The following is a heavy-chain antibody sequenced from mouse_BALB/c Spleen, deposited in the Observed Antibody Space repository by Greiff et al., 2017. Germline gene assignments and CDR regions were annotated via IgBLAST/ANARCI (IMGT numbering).Heavy chain of an antibody. V-gene: IGHV5-17*02. D-gene: IGHD2-10*02. Sequence: EVKLVESGGGLVQPGGSRKLSCAASGFTFSSFGMHWVRQAPEKGLEWVAYISSGSSTIYYADTVKGRFTISRDNPKNTLFLQMTSLRSEDTAMYYCARVEYGNPFAYWGQGTLVTVSA. CDR3: ARVEYGNPFAY. CDR2: ISSGSSTI. CDR1: GFTFSSFG. J-gene: IGHJ3*01.